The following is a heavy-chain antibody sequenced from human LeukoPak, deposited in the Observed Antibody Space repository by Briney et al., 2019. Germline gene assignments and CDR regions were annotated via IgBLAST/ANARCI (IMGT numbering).Heavy chain of an antibody. CDR3: ASRYCTTGVCTVDH. Sequence: ASVKVSCKASGYTFTSYAVHGVRQAPGQRLGCMGWINAGNGNTKYSQKFQGRVTITRDTSARTAYMELSSLRSEDTAVYYCASRYCTTGVCTVDHWGQGTLVTVSS. CDR1: GYTFTSYA. J-gene: IGHJ4*02. D-gene: IGHD2-8*01. CDR2: INAGNGNT. V-gene: IGHV1-3*01.